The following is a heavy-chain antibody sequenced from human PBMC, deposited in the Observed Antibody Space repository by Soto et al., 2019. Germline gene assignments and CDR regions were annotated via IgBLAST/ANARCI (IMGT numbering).Heavy chain of an antibody. CDR2: IIPLLGMA. J-gene: IGHJ4*02. Sequence: QVQLVQSGTEVKKPGSSVKVSCKASGDAFNTYTISWVRQAPGQGLEWMGRIIPLLGMADYAQKFQGRVTITADTSSRTAYMDLISLGSEDTAVYYCGGANSGSNQGFDYWGQGTLVTVSS. CDR3: GGANSGSNQGFDY. CDR1: GDAFNTYT. V-gene: IGHV1-69*02. D-gene: IGHD1-26*01.